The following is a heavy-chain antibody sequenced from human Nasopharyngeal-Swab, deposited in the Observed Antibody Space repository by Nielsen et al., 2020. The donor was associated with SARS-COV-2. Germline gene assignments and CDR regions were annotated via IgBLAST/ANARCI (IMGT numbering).Heavy chain of an antibody. J-gene: IGHJ4*02. V-gene: IGHV3-30*04. D-gene: IGHD2-2*01. CDR2: ISYDARDK. CDR1: GFTFSSYA. CDR3: ARSGCTSTSCYAGLDY. Sequence: GGSLRLSCAASGFTFSSYAMHWVRQAPAKGLEWVTVISYDARDKYYADSVKGRFTISRDNSKNTLYLQMNSLRAEDTAVYYCARSGCTSTSCYAGLDYWGQGTLVTVSS.